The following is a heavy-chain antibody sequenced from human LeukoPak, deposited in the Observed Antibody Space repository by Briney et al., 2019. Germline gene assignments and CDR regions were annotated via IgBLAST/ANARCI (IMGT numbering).Heavy chain of an antibody. CDR1: GFTFDDYA. CDR2: ISWDGGST. CDR3: AKCYSSGWYWAGGDPPDY. D-gene: IGHD6-19*01. Sequence: PGGSLRLSCAASGFTFDDYAMHWVRQAPGKGLEWVSLISWDGGSTYYADSVKGRFTISRDNSKNSLYLQMNSLRAEDTALYYCAKCYSSGWYWAGGDPPDYWGQGTLVTVSS. J-gene: IGHJ4*02. V-gene: IGHV3-43D*03.